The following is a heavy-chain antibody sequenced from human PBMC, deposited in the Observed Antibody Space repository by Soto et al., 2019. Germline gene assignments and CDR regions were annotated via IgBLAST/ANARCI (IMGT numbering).Heavy chain of an antibody. J-gene: IGHJ4*02. D-gene: IGHD3-3*01. Sequence: EVQLLESGGGLVQPGGSLGHSCAASGFTFSSYAMSWVRQAPGKGLEWVSAISGSGGSTYYADSVKGRFTISRDNSKNTLYLQMNSLRAEDSAVYFCAKGQLRFLEWLPQAHYYFDYWGQATLVTVSS. CDR1: GFTFSSYA. CDR2: ISGSGGST. V-gene: IGHV3-23*01. CDR3: AKGQLRFLEWLPQAHYYFDY.